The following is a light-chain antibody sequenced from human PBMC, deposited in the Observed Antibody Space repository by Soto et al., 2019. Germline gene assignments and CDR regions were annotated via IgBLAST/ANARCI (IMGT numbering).Light chain of an antibody. CDR2: EGS. CDR3: CSYAGSSAWV. CDR1: SSDVGSYNL. J-gene: IGLJ3*02. Sequence: QSALTQPASVSGSPGQSITISCTGTSSDVGSYNLVSWYQQHPGKAPKLMIYEGSKRPSGVSNRFSVSKSGNTASLTISGLQAEDEADYYCCSYAGSSAWVFVGGNKLTVL. V-gene: IGLV2-23*01.